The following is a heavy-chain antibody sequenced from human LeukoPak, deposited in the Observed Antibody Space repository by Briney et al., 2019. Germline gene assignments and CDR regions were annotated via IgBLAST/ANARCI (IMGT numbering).Heavy chain of an antibody. CDR1: GGSISSSSYY. D-gene: IGHD1-26*01. J-gene: IGHJ3*02. CDR2: IYYSGST. CDR3: ARVEFIVGATKDAFDI. V-gene: IGHV4-39*07. Sequence: PSETLSLTCTVSGGSISSSSYYWGWIRQPPGKGLEWIGSIYYSGSTYYNPSLKSRVTISVDTSKNQFSLKLSSVTAADTAVYYCARVEFIVGATKDAFDIWGQGTMATVSS.